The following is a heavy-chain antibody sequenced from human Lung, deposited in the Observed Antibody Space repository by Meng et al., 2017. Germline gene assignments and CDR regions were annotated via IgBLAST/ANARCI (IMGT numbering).Heavy chain of an antibody. V-gene: IGHV1-46*01. J-gene: IGHJ4*03. CDR3: AREMPMTCYFDQ. Sequence: QVQLVQSGAEVKKPGVSLKLSCETSGFTFTTYFLHWLRQAPGQGLQWMGLLNPNGDVTTYSPRFQGRITLTGDTSTSTLYMELSSLTSDDTAVYYCAREMPMTCYFDQWGQGTLGTVSS. CDR1: GFTFTTYF. D-gene: IGHD3-22*01. CDR2: LNPNGDVT.